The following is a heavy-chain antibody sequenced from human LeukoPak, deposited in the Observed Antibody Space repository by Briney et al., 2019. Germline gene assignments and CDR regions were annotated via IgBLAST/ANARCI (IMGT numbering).Heavy chain of an antibody. CDR2: ISGSGGST. V-gene: IGHV3-23*01. J-gene: IGHJ4*02. Sequence: GGSLRLSCATSGFAFQTYALSWVRQAPGKGLEWVSAISGSGGSTYYADSVKGRFTISRDNSKNTLYLQMNSLRAEDTAVYYCAKQQLVPTSLYWGQGTLVTVSS. D-gene: IGHD6-13*01. CDR3: AKQQLVPTSLY. CDR1: GFAFQTYA.